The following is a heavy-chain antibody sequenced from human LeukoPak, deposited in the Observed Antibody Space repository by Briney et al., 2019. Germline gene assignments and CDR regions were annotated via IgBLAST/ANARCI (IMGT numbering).Heavy chain of an antibody. CDR1: GASISSYY. Sequence: PSETLSLTCTVSGASISSYYWSWIRQPAGKGLEWIGRINPSGSTNYNPSLKSRVTMSVDTSKNQFSLKLSSVTVADTAVYYCARDGGSGWYNYWGQGTLVTVSS. V-gene: IGHV4-4*07. D-gene: IGHD6-19*01. CDR3: ARDGGSGWYNY. J-gene: IGHJ4*02. CDR2: INPSGST.